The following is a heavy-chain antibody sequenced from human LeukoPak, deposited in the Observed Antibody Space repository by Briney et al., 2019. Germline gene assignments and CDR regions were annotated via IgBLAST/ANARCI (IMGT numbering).Heavy chain of an antibody. D-gene: IGHD6-13*01. CDR2: ISGSDGST. V-gene: IGHV3-23*01. J-gene: IGHJ5*02. CDR3: AKSDMYSSSWYGSNWFDP. Sequence: AGGSLRLSCAASGFTFSSYAMSWVRQAPGKGLEWVSAISGSDGSTYYADSVKGRFTISRDNSKNTPYLQMNSLRAEDTAVYYCAKSDMYSSSWYGSNWFDPWGQGTLVTVSS. CDR1: GFTFSSYA.